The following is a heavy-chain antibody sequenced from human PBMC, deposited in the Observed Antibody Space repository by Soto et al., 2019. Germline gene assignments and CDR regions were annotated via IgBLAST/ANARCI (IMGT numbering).Heavy chain of an antibody. J-gene: IGHJ4*02. CDR3: ARADYYDSSGFYYDC. V-gene: IGHV1-46*01. CDR2: INPSGGST. D-gene: IGHD3-22*01. CDR1: GYIFTNHY. Sequence: QVQLVQSGAEVKKPGASVKVSCKASGYIFTNHYIHWVRQAPGQGLEWMGIINPSGGSTNYLQKFPGRITMTRDTSTSTVYMELGSLRSEDTAVYFCARADYYDSSGFYYDCWGQGTLVTVSS.